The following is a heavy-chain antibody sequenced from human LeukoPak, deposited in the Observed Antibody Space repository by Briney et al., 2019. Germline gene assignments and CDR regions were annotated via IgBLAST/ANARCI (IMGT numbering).Heavy chain of an antibody. J-gene: IGHJ4*02. D-gene: IGHD5-24*01. CDR3: ARDDGWLQFNF. CDR1: GFYYNNYG. Sequence: GGSLRLSCVASGFYYNNYGMNWVRQAPGKGLEGVAGITVNSAGRYYADSVQGRFTISRDNSKSTVYLQVNSLRAEDTALYYCARDDGWLQFNFWGQGTLVTVSS. V-gene: IGHV3-23*01. CDR2: ITVNSAGR.